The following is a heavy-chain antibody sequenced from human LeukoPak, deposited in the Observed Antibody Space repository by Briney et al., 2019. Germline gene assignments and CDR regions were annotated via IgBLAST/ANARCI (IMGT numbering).Heavy chain of an antibody. D-gene: IGHD6-19*01. CDR2: ISSSGSTI. Sequence: GGSLRLSCAASGFTFSDFYMSWIRQAPGKGLEWVSYISSSGSTIYYADSVKGRFTISRDNAKNSLYLQMNSLRAEDTAVYYCARSTLRIAVAAHFDYWGQGTLVIFSS. V-gene: IGHV3-11*01. CDR1: GFTFSDFY. CDR3: ARSTLRIAVAAHFDY. J-gene: IGHJ4*02.